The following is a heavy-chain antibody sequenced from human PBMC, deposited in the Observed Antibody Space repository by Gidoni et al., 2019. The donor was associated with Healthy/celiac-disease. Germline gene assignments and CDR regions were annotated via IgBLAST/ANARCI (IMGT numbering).Heavy chain of an antibody. J-gene: IGHJ2*01. CDR1: GFTFSSYS. Sequence: EVQLVESGGGLVKPGGSLRLSCAASGFTFSSYSMNWVRQAPGKGLEWVSSISSSSSYIYYADSVKGRFTISRDNAKNSLYLQMNSLRAEDTAVYYCARGRGPGEGGWYFDLWGRGTLVTVSS. D-gene: IGHD7-27*01. V-gene: IGHV3-21*01. CDR3: ARGRGPGEGGWYFDL. CDR2: ISSSSSYI.